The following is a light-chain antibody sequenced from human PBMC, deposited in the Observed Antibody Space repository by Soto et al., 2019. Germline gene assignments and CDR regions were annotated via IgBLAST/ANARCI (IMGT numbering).Light chain of an antibody. CDR3: CSYAGSSTYD. V-gene: IGLV2-23*02. CDR2: EVS. CDR1: SSDVGSYNL. J-gene: IGLJ1*01. Sequence: QSVLTQPASVSGSPGQSITISCTGTSSDVGSYNLVSWYQQHPGKAPKLMIYEVSKRPSGVSNRFSGSKSGNTASLTISGLQAEDEVEYYCCSYAGSSTYDFGTGSKVT.